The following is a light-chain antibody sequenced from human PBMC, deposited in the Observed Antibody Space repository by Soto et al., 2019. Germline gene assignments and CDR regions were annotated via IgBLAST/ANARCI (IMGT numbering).Light chain of an antibody. CDR2: LGS. CDR1: QSLLLTNGSNH. Sequence: IVMTQSPLSLPVTPGERASISCRSSQSLLLTNGSNHLDWHLQPPRQSPQLLFYLGSHRASGVPDRFSGSGSGTDFTLTISRVEAEDVGVYYCMQALQTLTFGQGTRLEIK. V-gene: IGKV2-28*01. CDR3: MQALQTLT. J-gene: IGKJ5*01.